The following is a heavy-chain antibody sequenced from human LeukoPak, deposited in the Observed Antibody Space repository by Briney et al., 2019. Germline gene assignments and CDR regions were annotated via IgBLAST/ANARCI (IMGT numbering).Heavy chain of an antibody. V-gene: IGHV3-21*04. CDR3: AKAPVTTCSGAYCYPFDY. CDR1: GFTFSSYS. Sequence: PGGSLRLSCAASGFTFSSYSMNWVRQAPGKGLEWVSSISSSSSYIYYADSVKGRFTISRDNAKNSLYLQMNSLRAGDAAVYYCAKAPVTTCSGAYCYPFDYWSQGTLVTVSS. J-gene: IGHJ4*02. D-gene: IGHD2-15*01. CDR2: ISSSSSYI.